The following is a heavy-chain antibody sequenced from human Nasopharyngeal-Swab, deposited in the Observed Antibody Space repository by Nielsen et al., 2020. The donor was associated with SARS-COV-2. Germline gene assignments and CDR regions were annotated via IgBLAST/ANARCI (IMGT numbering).Heavy chain of an antibody. D-gene: IGHD3-22*01. CDR3: ARAKYDSSGYYFGDSYFDY. Sequence: GESLKISCAASGFTFSSYGMHWVRQAPGKGLEWVAVIWWDGSNKYYADSVKGRFTISRENAKNSLYLQMNSLRAGDTAVYYCARAKYDSSGYYFGDSYFDYWGQGTLVTVSS. J-gene: IGHJ4*02. CDR1: GFTFSSYG. CDR2: IWWDGSNK. V-gene: IGHV3-33*01.